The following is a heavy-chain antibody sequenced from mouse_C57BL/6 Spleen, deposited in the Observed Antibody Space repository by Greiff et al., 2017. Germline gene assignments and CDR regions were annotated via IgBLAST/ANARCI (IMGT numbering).Heavy chain of an antibody. Sequence: EVQLQQSGPELVKPGASVKISCKASGYSFTGYYMNWVKQSPEKSLEWIGEINPSTGGTTYNQKFKAKATLTVDKSSSTAYMQLKSLTSEDSAVYYCARSGYFDYWGPGTTLTVSS. CDR1: GYSFTGYY. J-gene: IGHJ2*01. CDR2: INPSTGGT. D-gene: IGHD3-1*01. V-gene: IGHV1-42*01. CDR3: ARSGYFDY.